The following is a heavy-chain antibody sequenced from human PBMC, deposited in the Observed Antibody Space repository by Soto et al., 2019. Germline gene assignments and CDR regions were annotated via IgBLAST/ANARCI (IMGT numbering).Heavy chain of an antibody. Sequence: QVQLVQSGAEVKKPRASVKVSCKASGYTFTSYGISWVRQAPGQGLEWMGWISAYNGNTNYAQKLQGRVTMTTATSTRSAYMELMSLRSADTAVYYCARVSITIFGVVVNWFDPWGQGTLVTVSS. V-gene: IGHV1-18*01. CDR1: GYTFTSYG. J-gene: IGHJ5*02. CDR3: ARVSITIFGVVVNWFDP. D-gene: IGHD3-3*01. CDR2: ISAYNGNT.